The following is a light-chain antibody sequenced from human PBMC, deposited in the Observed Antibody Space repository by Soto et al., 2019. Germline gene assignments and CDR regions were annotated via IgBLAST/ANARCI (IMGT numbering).Light chain of an antibody. CDR2: DVN. CDR1: SSDVGGYNF. V-gene: IGLV2-14*03. Sequence: QSALTQPASVSGSPGQSITISCTGTSSDVGGYNFVSWYQQHPGKVPKLMIFDVNRRPSGVSDRFSGSKSDNTASLTISGLQAEDEGDYYCRSYTSSSTHVFGSGTKLTVL. J-gene: IGLJ1*01. CDR3: RSYTSSSTHV.